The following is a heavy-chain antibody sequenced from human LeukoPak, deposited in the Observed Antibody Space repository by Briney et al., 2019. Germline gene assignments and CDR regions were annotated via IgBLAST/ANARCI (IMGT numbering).Heavy chain of an antibody. CDR1: GGTFSSYA. CDR2: IYPSDGRT. D-gene: IGHD1-1*01. CDR3: ATDGGHWNFNY. J-gene: IGHJ4*02. Sequence: ASVKVSCKASGGTFSSYAISWVRQAPGQGLDWMGVIYPSDGRTTYAQGMQGRVTMTRDASTSTVYMELSSLRSEDTAVYYCATDGGHWNFNYWGQGTLVTVSS. V-gene: IGHV1-46*04.